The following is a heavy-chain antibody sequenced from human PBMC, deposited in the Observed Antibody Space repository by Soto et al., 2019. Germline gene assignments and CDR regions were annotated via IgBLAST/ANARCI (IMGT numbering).Heavy chain of an antibody. CDR2: ISFDGSRK. CDR3: ARVGGAATDIGHYYYGMDV. D-gene: IGHD5-12*01. V-gene: IGHV3-30-3*01. CDR1: GFTFNYYD. Sequence: QVQLVESGGGVVQPGRSLRLSCAASGFTFNYYDIQWVRQAPGKRLEWVAVISFDGSRKYYADSVRGRFTISRANSNNTVFLQINSRRGEDTAVYYCARVGGAATDIGHYYYGMDVWGQGTTVTVSS. J-gene: IGHJ6*02.